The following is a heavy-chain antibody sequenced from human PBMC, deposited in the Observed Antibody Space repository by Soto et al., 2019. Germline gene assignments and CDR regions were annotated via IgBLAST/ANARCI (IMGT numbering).Heavy chain of an antibody. D-gene: IGHD2-2*02. CDR2: IRSKAYGGTT. V-gene: IGHV3-49*03. CDR1: GFTFGDYA. J-gene: IGHJ4*02. Sequence: PGGALRLSCTASGFTFGDYAMSWFRQAPGKGLEWVGFIRSKAYGGTTEYAASVKGRFTISRDDSKSIAYLQMNSLKTEDTAVYYCTRDRPLGAGIPYYWGQGTLVNVSS. CDR3: TRDRPLGAGIPYY.